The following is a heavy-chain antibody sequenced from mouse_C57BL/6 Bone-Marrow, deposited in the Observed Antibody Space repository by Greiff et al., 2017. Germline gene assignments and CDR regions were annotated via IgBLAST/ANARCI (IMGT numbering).Heavy chain of an antibody. CDR2: IDPSDSYT. J-gene: IGHJ2*01. CDR3: ASLYYYFDY. D-gene: IGHD1-1*01. CDR1: GYTFTSYW. Sequence: QVQLKESGAELVKPGASVKLSCKASGYTFTSYWMQWVKQRPGQGLEWIGEIDPSDSYTNYNQKFKGKATLTVDTSSSTAYMQLSSLTSEDFAVYYCASLYYYFDYWGQGTTLTVSS. V-gene: IGHV1-50*01.